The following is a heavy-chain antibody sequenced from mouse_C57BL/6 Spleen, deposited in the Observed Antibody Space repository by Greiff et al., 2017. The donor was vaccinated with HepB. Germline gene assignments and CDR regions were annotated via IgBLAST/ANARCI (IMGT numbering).Heavy chain of an antibody. D-gene: IGHD2-4*01. Sequence: EVQLVESGGGLVKPGGSLKLSCAASGFTFSDYGMHWVRQAPEKGLEWVAYISSGSSTIYYADTVKGRFTISRDNAKNPLFLQRTSPRSEDTSMYYCARRDYDSSWFAYWGQGTLVTVSA. CDR3: ARRDYDSSWFAY. V-gene: IGHV5-17*01. CDR2: ISSGSSTI. J-gene: IGHJ3*01. CDR1: GFTFSDYG.